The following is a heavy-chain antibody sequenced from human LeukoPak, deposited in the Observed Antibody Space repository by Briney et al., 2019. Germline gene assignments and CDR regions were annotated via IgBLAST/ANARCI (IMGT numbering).Heavy chain of an antibody. CDR3: ARVGTTQYYYYMDV. J-gene: IGHJ6*03. Sequence: GGSLRLSCAASGFTFTTYDMHWVRQATGKGLEWVSAIGTTGDTYYPGSVKGRFTISRENAKNSLYLQMNSLRAGDTALYYCARVGTTQYYYYMDVWGKGTTVTVSS. D-gene: IGHD1-7*01. V-gene: IGHV3-13*01. CDR1: GFTFTTYD. CDR2: IGTTGDT.